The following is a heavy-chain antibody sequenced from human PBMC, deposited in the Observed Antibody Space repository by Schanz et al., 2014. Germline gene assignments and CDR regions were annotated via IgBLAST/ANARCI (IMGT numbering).Heavy chain of an antibody. D-gene: IGHD3-10*01. CDR1: GFPFSTYS. CDR2: IRSDNNYI. V-gene: IGHV3-21*01. CDR3: VREDMVRGIRAFDI. Sequence: EVQLVESGGVLVKPGGSLRLSCVASGFPFSTYSIHWVRQAPGKGLEWVSYIRSDNNYIYYADSVKGRFTISRDNAKNSLFLQMNSLTAEDTAVYYCVREDMVRGIRAFDIWGQGTMVTVSS. J-gene: IGHJ3*02.